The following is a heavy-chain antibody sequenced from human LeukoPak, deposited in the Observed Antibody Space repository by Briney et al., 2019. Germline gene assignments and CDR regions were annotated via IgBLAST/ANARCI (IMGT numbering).Heavy chain of an antibody. CDR3: ARDFIAAAGTYYYYMDV. D-gene: IGHD6-13*01. CDR1: GGSISSGSYY. V-gene: IGHV4-61*02. J-gene: IGHJ6*03. Sequence: SETLSLTCTVSGGSISSGSYYWSWLRQPAGKGLEWIGRIYTSGSTNYNPSLKSRVTISVDTSKNQFSLKLSSVTAADTAVYYCARDFIAAAGTYYYYMDVWGKGTTVTVSS. CDR2: IYTSGST.